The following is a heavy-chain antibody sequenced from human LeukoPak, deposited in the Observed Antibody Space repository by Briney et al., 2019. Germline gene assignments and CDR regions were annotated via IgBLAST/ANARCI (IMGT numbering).Heavy chain of an antibody. J-gene: IGHJ6*03. Sequence: SVKVSCKASGGTFSSYAISWVRQAPGQGLEWMGGIIPIFGTANYAQKFQGRVAITTDESTSTAYMELSSLRSEDTAVYYCASAGGSWAYYYYMDVWGKGTTVTVSS. CDR3: ASAGGSWAYYYYMDV. CDR1: GGTFSSYA. D-gene: IGHD6-13*01. V-gene: IGHV1-69*05. CDR2: IIPIFGTA.